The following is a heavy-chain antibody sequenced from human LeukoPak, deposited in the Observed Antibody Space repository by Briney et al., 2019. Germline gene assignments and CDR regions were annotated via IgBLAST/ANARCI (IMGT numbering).Heavy chain of an antibody. Sequence: PSETLSLTCSVSGYSISDGTYYWGWIRQPPGKGLEWIGSIFPTGSTLYNPPLRSRVTMSVDTSKNQFSLQLSSVTAADTAVFYCARHLYRGVTEYWGQGTLVTVSS. V-gene: IGHV4-39*01. CDR2: IFPTGST. CDR1: GYSISDGTYY. CDR3: ARHLYRGVTEY. J-gene: IGHJ4*02. D-gene: IGHD3-10*01.